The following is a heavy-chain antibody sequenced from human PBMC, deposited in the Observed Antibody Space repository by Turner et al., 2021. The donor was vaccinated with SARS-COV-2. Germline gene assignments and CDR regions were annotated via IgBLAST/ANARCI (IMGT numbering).Heavy chain of an antibody. J-gene: IGHJ4*02. CDR1: GGTFSSYA. CDR3: ARGEVGYCSGGRCYSGSY. V-gene: IGHV1-69*01. Sequence: QVQLVQSGPEVKKAGSSVKVSCKAYGGTFSSYAISWVRQAPGQGLEWMGGIIPIFGTANYAQKFQGRVTITADESTSTAYMELSSLRSEDTAVYYCARGEVGYCSGGRCYSGSYWGQGTLVTVSS. D-gene: IGHD2-15*01. CDR2: IIPIFGTA.